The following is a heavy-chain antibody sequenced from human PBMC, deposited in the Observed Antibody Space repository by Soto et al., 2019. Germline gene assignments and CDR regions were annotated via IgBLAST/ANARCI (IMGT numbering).Heavy chain of an antibody. CDR2: IIPIFGTA. CDR1: GGTFSSYA. Sequence: QVQLVQSGAEVKKPGSSVKVSCKASGGTFSSYAISWVRQAPGQGLEWMGGIIPIFGTANYAQKFQGRVTLPGDESTSTAYLELSSLRSEDTAVYYCARGVQDIVVVPAARYYYYGMDVWGQGTTVTVSS. D-gene: IGHD2-2*01. V-gene: IGHV1-69*01. CDR3: ARGVQDIVVVPAARYYYYGMDV. J-gene: IGHJ6*02.